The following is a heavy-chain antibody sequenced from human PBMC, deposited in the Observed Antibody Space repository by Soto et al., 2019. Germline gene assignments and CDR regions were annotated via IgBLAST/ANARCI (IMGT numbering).Heavy chain of an antibody. V-gene: IGHV4-39*01. CDR2: IYYSGST. D-gene: IGHD3-10*01. CDR1: GGSISSSSYY. J-gene: IGHJ6*02. CDR3: ARQVGAGLLWFGELLPDYYGMDV. Sequence: SETLSLTCTVSGGSISSSSYYWGWIRQPPGKGLEWIGSIYYSGSTYYNPSLKSRVTISVDTSKNQFSLKLSSVTAADTAVHYCARQVGAGLLWFGELLPDYYGMDVWGQGTTVTVSS.